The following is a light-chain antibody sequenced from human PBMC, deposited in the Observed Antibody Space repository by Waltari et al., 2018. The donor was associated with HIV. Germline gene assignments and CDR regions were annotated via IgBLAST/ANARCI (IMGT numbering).Light chain of an antibody. J-gene: IGLJ1*01. CDR2: DVT. V-gene: IGLV2-23*02. Sequence: QSALTQPASVSGSPGQSITISCTGTSSDVGYYNYFSWYQHHPPESPKLIISDVTKRHSGVSNRLAGSKSGDTAALTSSGLQAEDEADYDCCSYAGHSTYVYGTGTKVIVL. CDR3: CSYAGHSTYV. CDR1: SSDVGYYNY.